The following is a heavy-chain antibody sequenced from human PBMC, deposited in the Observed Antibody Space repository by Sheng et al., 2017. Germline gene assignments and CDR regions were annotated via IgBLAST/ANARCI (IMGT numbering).Heavy chain of an antibody. CDR2: INHRGST. D-gene: IGHD5-18*01. CDR1: GGSFSGYY. CDR3: ARNSPYVDTAMSPDY. Sequence: QVQLQQWGAGLLKPSETLSLTCAVYGGSFSGYYWSWIRQPPGKGLEWIGEINHRGSTNYNPSLKSRLTISVDTSKNQFSLKLSSVTAADTGVYYCARNSPYVDTAMSPDYWGQGTLVTVSS. V-gene: IGHV4-34*01. J-gene: IGHJ4*02.